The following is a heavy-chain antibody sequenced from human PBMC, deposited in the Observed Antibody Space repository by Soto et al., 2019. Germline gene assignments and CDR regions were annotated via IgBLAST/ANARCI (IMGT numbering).Heavy chain of an antibody. D-gene: IGHD5-12*01. CDR2: IIPIFGTA. CDR1: GGTFSSYA. CDR3: ARGGRVDIVATNYYYGMDV. J-gene: IGHJ6*02. V-gene: IGHV1-69*01. Sequence: QVQLVQSGAEVKKPGSSVKVSCKASGGTFSSYAISWVRQAPGQGLEWMGGIIPIFGTANYAQKFQGRVTITADESTSTAYMELSSLRSEDTAVYCCARGGRVDIVATNYYYGMDVWGQGTTVTVSS.